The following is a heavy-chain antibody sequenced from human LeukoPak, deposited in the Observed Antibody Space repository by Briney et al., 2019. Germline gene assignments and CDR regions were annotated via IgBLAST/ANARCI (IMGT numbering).Heavy chain of an antibody. D-gene: IGHD1-26*01. J-gene: IGHJ6*02. CDR2: IAWDDDK. Sequence: SGPGLVKPTQTLRVTCTFSGLSLSTSGMCVSWIRQRPGKALEWLALIAWDDDKYYSTSLKTRLTISKDTSKNQVVLTMTNMDPVDTATYYCARSLSGSYPGHYYYYGMDVWGQGTTVTVSS. CDR1: GLSLSTSGMC. CDR3: ARSLSGSYPGHYYYYGMDV. V-gene: IGHV2-70*01.